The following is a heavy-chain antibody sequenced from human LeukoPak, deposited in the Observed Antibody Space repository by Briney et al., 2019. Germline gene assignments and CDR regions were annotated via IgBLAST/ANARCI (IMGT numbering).Heavy chain of an antibody. Sequence: VASVKVSCKASGYTFTGYFMHWVRQAPGQGLEWMGWIDPNSGGTNYAQSFQGRVTMTRDTPISTAYMELSRLRSDDTAVYYCARGLERDSSGWYAAFDIWGQGTMVSVSS. CDR2: IDPNSGGT. CDR1: GYTFTGYF. V-gene: IGHV1-2*02. J-gene: IGHJ3*02. D-gene: IGHD6-19*01. CDR3: ARGLERDSSGWYAAFDI.